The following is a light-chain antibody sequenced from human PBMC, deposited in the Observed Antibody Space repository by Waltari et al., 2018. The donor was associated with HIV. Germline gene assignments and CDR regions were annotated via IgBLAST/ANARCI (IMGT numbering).Light chain of an antibody. J-gene: IGKJ2*01. CDR3: QQYGDSPLYI. V-gene: IGKV3-20*01. Sequence: ELVLTQSPDILSLSPGERAVLSCRASQSVSGSQLAWYQQRPGQGPRLLIYGASKRATGTPDRFSGSGSGTDYTLTISGLEPEDFAVYYCQQYGDSPLYIFGQGTNLEI. CDR1: QSVSGSQ. CDR2: GAS.